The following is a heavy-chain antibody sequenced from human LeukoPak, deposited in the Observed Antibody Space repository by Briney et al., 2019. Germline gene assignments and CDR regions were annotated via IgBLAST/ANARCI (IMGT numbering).Heavy chain of an antibody. J-gene: IGHJ4*02. CDR3: ARDETSGSYYYYFDY. CDR1: GFTFSTYG. Sequence: GGSLRLSCAASGFTFSTYGMHWVRQAPGKGLEWVAVIWPDGSHKYYADSVKGRFTISRDNSKNTLYLQMNSLRAEDTAVYYCARDETSGSYYYYFDYWGQGTLVTVSS. D-gene: IGHD1-26*01. V-gene: IGHV3-33*01. CDR2: IWPDGSHK.